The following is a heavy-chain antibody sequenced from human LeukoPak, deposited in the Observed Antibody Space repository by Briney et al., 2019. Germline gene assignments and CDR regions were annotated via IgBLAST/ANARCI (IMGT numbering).Heavy chain of an antibody. J-gene: IGHJ3*02. V-gene: IGHV4-59*01. CDR1: GGSISSYY. CDR2: IYYSGST. Sequence: SETLPLTCTVSGGSISSYYWSWIRQPPGKGLEWIGYIYYSGSTNYNPSLKSRVTISVDTSKNQFSLKLSSVTAADTAVYYCARWIAAAGTGYDAFDIWGQGTMVTVSS. CDR3: ARWIAAAGTGYDAFDI. D-gene: IGHD6-13*01.